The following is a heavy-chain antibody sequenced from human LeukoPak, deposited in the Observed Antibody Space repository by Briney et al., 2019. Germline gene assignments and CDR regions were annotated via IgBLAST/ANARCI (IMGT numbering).Heavy chain of an antibody. V-gene: IGHV4-59*01. D-gene: IGHD5-18*01. J-gene: IGHJ4*02. Sequence: PSEALSVTCTVPSGSITNYNGNWFRQTPGKSVEWVGWIYSRGDIKYNPSLRRRVALSVDMSRNQFSLRLTSVTAADTAVYYCARARYSDGFGWFDYWGQGALVTISS. CDR3: ARARYSDGFGWFDY. CDR2: IYSRGDI. CDR1: SGSITNYN.